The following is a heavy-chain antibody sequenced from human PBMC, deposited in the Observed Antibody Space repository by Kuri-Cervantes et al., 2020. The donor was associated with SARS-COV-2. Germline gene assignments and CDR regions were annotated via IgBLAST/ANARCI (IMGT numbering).Heavy chain of an antibody. D-gene: IGHD5-12*01. CDR2: ITYDGRKK. CDR1: GLTFSSYG. V-gene: IGHV3-30*18. Sequence: GGSLRLSCAASGLTFSSYGFHWVRQAPGKGLEWVATITYDGRKKYYGDSVKGRFTISRDNSKSTLFLQINSLRADDTAFYYCVKIYGCDSRGLDYWGQGTLVTVSS. J-gene: IGHJ4*02. CDR3: VKIYGCDSRGLDY.